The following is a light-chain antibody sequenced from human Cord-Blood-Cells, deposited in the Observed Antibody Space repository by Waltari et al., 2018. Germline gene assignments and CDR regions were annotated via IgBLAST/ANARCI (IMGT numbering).Light chain of an antibody. CDR1: QSVSSY. V-gene: IGKV3-11*01. J-gene: IGKJ4*01. CDR2: DAS. Sequence: LTQSPSSLSASVGDRATLSCRASQSVSSYLAWYQQKPGQAPRLLIYDASNRATGIPARFSGSGSGTDFTLTISSLEPEDFAVYYCQQRSNWPPTFGGGTKVEIK. CDR3: QQRSNWPPT.